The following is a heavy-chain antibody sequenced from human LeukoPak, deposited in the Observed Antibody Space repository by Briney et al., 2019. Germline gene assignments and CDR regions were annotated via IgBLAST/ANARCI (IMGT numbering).Heavy chain of an antibody. CDR2: INPGGGST. Sequence: GASVKVSCKASGYTFTTYYMHWVRQAPGQGLEWMGIINPGGGSTSYAQKFQGRVTMTSDTSTSTAYMELSSLRSEDTAVYYCARDRNGIAVAGDFDYWGQGTLVTVSS. CDR3: ARDRNGIAVAGDFDY. CDR1: GYTFTTYY. V-gene: IGHV1-46*01. D-gene: IGHD6-19*01. J-gene: IGHJ4*02.